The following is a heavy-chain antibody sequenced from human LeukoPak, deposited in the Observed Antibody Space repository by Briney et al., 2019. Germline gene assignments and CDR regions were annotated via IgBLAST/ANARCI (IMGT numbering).Heavy chain of an antibody. CDR1: GFTFSNYA. CDR3: AKHYSYAIWGDY. D-gene: IGHD5-18*01. J-gene: IGHJ4*02. Sequence: PGGSLRLSCAAPGFTFSNYAMSWVRQAPGKGLEWVTAISGSGGRTYYADSVKGRFTISRDNSKNTLYLQMSSRRAEDTALYYCAKHYSYAIWGDYWGQGTLVTVSS. CDR2: ISGSGGRT. V-gene: IGHV3-23*01.